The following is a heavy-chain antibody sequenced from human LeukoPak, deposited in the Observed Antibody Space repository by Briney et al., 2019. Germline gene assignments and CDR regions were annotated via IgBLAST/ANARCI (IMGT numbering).Heavy chain of an antibody. CDR1: DDSISGYY. J-gene: IGHJ4*02. CDR2: FYNSGRS. D-gene: IGHD3-16*01. V-gene: IGHV4-59*01. Sequence: KPSETLSLTCTVSDDSISGYYRGWIRQPPGKGLEWIGYFYNSGRSTYNPSLKSRVTISADTSKNHFSLKLNSVTTADTAVYYCTRGAGWLIDYWGQGILVTVSS. CDR3: TRGAGWLIDY.